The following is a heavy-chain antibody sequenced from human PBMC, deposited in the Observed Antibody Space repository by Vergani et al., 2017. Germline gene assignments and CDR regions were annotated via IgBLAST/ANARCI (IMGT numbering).Heavy chain of an antibody. J-gene: IGHJ3*02. Sequence: QVQLQQWGAGLLKPSEALSLTCAVYGGSFSGYYWSWIRQPPGKGLEWIGEINHSRSTNYNPSLKRRVTISVDTSKHQFSLKLSSVTAAETAVYYSARGRVDTAMVEPDAFDIWGQGTMVTVSS. D-gene: IGHD5-18*01. CDR3: ARGRVDTAMVEPDAFDI. V-gene: IGHV4-34*01. CDR2: INHSRST. CDR1: GGSFSGYY.